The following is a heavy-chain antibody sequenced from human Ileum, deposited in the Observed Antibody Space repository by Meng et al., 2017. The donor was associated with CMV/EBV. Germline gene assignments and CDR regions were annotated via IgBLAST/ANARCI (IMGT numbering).Heavy chain of an antibody. J-gene: IGHJ5*02. V-gene: IGHV3-30*02. Sequence: GGSLRLSCAASGFTFSSYGIHWVRQAPGKGLEWVALIRYDGSSQYYADSVKGRFAISRDNSKNTLYLQMNSLRAEDTAVYYCAKEYDLGAWFDPWGQGTLVTVSS. CDR1: GFTFSSYG. CDR2: IRYDGSSQ. D-gene: IGHD3-16*01. CDR3: AKEYDLGAWFDP.